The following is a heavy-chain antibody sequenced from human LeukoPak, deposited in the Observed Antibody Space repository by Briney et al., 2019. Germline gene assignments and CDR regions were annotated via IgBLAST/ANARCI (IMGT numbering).Heavy chain of an antibody. CDR2: INPNSGGT. D-gene: IGHD4-23*01. CDR1: GYTFTVYY. Sequence: GASVTVSFKASGYTFTVYYMHWVRQAPGQGLEWMGWINPNSGGTNYAQKFQGRVTMTRDMSTSTVYMELSSLRPEDTAVYYCARDLGQRGGNSFMEYWGQGTLVTVSS. CDR3: ARDLGQRGGNSFMEY. J-gene: IGHJ4*02. V-gene: IGHV1-2*02.